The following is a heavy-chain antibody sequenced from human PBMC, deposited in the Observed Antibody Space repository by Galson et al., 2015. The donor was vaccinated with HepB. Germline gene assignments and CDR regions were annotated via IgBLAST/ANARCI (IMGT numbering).Heavy chain of an antibody. CDR3: ARLLVSFGRDGAQRHLEISWFDP. V-gene: IGHV5-51*01. D-gene: IGHD5-24*01. CDR2: IYPGDSDT. Sequence: QSGAEVKKPGESLKISCTGSGYSFTSYWIGWVRQMPGKGLEWMGIIYPGDSDTRYSPSFQGQVTISADKSISTAYLQWSSLKASDTAMYYCARLLVSFGRDGAQRHLEISWFDPWGQGTLVTVSS. CDR1: GYSFTSYW. J-gene: IGHJ5*02.